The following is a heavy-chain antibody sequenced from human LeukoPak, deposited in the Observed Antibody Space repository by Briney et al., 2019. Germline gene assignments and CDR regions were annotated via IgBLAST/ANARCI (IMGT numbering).Heavy chain of an antibody. CDR3: ASVILGELSLLY. D-gene: IGHD3-16*02. Sequence: SETLSLTCTVSGGSISSSSYYWGWIRQPPGKGLEWIGSIYYSGSTNYNPSLKSRVTISVDTSKNQFSLKLSSVTAADTAVYYCASVILGELSLLYWGQEPWSPSPQ. J-gene: IGHJ4*01. CDR1: GGSISSSSYY. V-gene: IGHV4-39*07. CDR2: IYYSGST.